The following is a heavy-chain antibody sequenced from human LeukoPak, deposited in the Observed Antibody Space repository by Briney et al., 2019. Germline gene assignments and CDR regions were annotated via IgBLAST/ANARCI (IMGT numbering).Heavy chain of an antibody. V-gene: IGHV3-33*06. D-gene: IGHD3-22*01. J-gene: IGHJ1*01. Sequence: PGRSLRLSCAASGFTFSSYGMHWVRQAPGKGLEWVAVIWYDGSNKYYADSVKGRFTISRDNSKNTLYLQMNSLRAEDTAVYYCAKGPIKEKLIRSGYYEHWGQGTLVTVSS. CDR2: IWYDGSNK. CDR3: AKGPIKEKLIRSGYYEH. CDR1: GFTFSSYG.